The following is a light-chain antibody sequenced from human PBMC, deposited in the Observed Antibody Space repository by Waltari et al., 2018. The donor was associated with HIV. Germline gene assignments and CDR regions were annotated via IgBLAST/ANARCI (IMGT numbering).Light chain of an antibody. CDR2: DVN. CDR3: CSYAGSRVI. V-gene: IGLV2-11*01. J-gene: IGLJ2*01. CDR1: SNDIGAFNY. Sequence: QSALTQPRSVSGSPGQSVTISCVGTSNDIGAFNYVPWYQQHPGKAPKVMIYDVNKRPSGVPDRFSGSKSGYTASLTISGLQAEDDADYYCCSYAGSRVIFGGGTKLTVL.